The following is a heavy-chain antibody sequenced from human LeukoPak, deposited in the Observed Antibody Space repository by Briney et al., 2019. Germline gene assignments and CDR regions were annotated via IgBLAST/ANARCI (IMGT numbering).Heavy chain of an antibody. D-gene: IGHD3-10*01. CDR3: AITYYYGSAIDY. J-gene: IGHJ4*02. Sequence: SETLSLTCTVSGYSISSGYYWGWIRQPPGKGLEWIGSIYHSGSTYYNPSLKSRVTMSVDASKNQFSLKLSSVTAADTAVYYCAITYYYGSAIDYWGQGTLVTVSS. CDR2: IYHSGST. V-gene: IGHV4-38-2*02. CDR1: GYSISSGYY.